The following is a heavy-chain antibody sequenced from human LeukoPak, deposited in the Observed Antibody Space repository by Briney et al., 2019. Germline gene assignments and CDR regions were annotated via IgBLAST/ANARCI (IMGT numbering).Heavy chain of an antibody. CDR1: GYNFTSYW. J-gene: IGHJ4*02. Sequence: GESLKISFKGSGYNFTSYWIGWVRQMPGKGLEVVGIIYPCDSDNRYRPSFQGQVNSSADNSISTAYLQWSSLNASDTDMYYCARLADYYDSSGYSYYFDYWGQGTLVTVSS. CDR3: ARLADYYDSSGYSYYFDY. D-gene: IGHD3-22*01. V-gene: IGHV5-51*01. CDR2: IYPCDSDN.